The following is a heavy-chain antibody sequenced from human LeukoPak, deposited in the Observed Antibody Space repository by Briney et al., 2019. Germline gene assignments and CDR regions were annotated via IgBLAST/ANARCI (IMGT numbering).Heavy chain of an antibody. CDR1: GYSISSGYY. J-gene: IGHJ5*02. V-gene: IGHV4-38-2*02. D-gene: IGHD2-2*01. Sequence: SETLSLTCTVSGYSISSGYYWGWIRQPPGKGLEWIGSIYHSGSTYYNPSLKSRVTISVDTSKNQFSLKLSSGTAADTAVYYCARVDCSSTSCRHNWFDPWGQGTLVTVSS. CDR2: IYHSGST. CDR3: ARVDCSSTSCRHNWFDP.